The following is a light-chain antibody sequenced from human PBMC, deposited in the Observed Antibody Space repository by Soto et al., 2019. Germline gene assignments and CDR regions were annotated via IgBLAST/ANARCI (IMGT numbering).Light chain of an antibody. CDR2: SNN. J-gene: IGLJ2*01. V-gene: IGLV1-44*01. CDR1: SADVGGDT. Sequence: QSVLTQAPSASGTPGQRVTIFCSGTSADVGGDTVSWYQHLPGTAPKLLIYSNNLRPSGVPDRFSASRSGTSASLAISGLQSEDEGDYFCATWDDSLGGAVFGGGTKLTVL. CDR3: ATWDDSLGGAV.